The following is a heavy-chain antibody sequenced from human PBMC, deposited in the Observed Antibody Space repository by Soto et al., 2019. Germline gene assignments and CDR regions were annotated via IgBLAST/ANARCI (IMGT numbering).Heavy chain of an antibody. V-gene: IGHV1-18*01. CDR3: ARGKIAVAGPYYLDY. D-gene: IGHD6-19*01. CDR2: ISAYNGNT. J-gene: IGHJ4*02. Sequence: GASVKVSCEDSGYTFTSYGISWVRQAPGQGLEWMGWISAYNGNTNYAQKLQGRVTMTTDTSTSTAYMELRSLRSDDAAVYYCARGKIAVAGPYYLDYWGQGTLVTVSS. CDR1: GYTFTSYG.